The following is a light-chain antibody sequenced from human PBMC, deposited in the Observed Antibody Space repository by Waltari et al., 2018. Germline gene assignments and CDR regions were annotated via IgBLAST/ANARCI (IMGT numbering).Light chain of an antibody. J-gene: IGKJ2*01. V-gene: IGKV4-1*01. CDR3: QQYYGIPYT. Sequence: DIVMTQSPDSLAVSLGERATINCKSSQSLFYSSNNKNYLAWYRQKQGHPPSLLVYWASTRESGVPDRFTGSGSGTDFTLTISSLQAEDVAVYYCQQYYGIPYTFGQGTKLEI. CDR2: WAS. CDR1: QSLFYSSNNKNY.